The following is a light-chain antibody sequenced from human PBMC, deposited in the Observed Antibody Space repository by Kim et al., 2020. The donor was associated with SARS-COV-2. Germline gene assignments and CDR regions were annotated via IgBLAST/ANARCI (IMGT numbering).Light chain of an antibody. CDR3: NSRDSNDNVV. V-gene: IGLV3-19*01. J-gene: IGLJ2*01. CDR2: GKN. Sequence: SSELTQDPAVSVALGQTVRITCQGDSLRSYYATRYQQKPGQAPIVVIYGKNHRPSGIPDRFSGSSSGNTASLTITVTQAGDEADYYCNSRDSNDNVVFGG. CDR1: SLRSYY.